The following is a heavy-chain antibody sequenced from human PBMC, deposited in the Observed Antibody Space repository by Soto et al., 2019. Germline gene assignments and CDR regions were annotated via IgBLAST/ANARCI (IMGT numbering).Heavy chain of an antibody. V-gene: IGHV1-69*04. CDR2: IIPILGIA. CDR1: GGTFSSYT. J-gene: IGHJ6*03. Sequence: SVKVSCKASGGTFSSYTISWVRQAPGQGLEWMGRIIPILGIANYAQKFQGRVTITADKSTSTAYMELSSLRSEDTAVYYCARDLKLDFWSGYYTPLPSYYMDAWGKGTTVTVSS. D-gene: IGHD3-3*01. CDR3: ARDLKLDFWSGYYTPLPSYYMDA.